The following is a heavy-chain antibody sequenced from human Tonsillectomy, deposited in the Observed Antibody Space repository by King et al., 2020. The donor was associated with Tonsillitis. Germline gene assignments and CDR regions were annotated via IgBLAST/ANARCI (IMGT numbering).Heavy chain of an antibody. Sequence: TLKESGPTLVKPTETLTLTCTFSGFSLITSGVGVGWIRQPPGKALEWLALIYWDNDTRYSQSLKSRLTITKDTSRNKVVLTMTNVDPVDTATYFCARKRSGLLVAAPIRDAFDSWGQGTMVTVSS. CDR1: GFSLITSGVG. CDR3: ARKRSGLLVAAPIRDAFDS. D-gene: IGHD5-12*01. V-gene: IGHV2-5*02. CDR2: IYWDNDT. J-gene: IGHJ3*02.